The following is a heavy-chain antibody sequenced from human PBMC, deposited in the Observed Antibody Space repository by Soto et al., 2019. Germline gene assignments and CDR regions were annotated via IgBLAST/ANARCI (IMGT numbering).Heavy chain of an antibody. CDR2: ITDSGGDT. V-gene: IGHV3-23*01. CDR3: AKGSGPYRPYYFDF. CDR1: GFTFSNYA. J-gene: IGHJ4*02. Sequence: EVQLLESGGDLVQPGGSLRLSCAASGFTFSNYAMSWVRQAPGKGLEWVSAITDSGGDTYYADSVKGRFTLSRDNSKNNLYLEMNSLRAEDTAVYYCAKGSGPYRPYYFDFWGQGTLVTVSS. D-gene: IGHD6-25*01.